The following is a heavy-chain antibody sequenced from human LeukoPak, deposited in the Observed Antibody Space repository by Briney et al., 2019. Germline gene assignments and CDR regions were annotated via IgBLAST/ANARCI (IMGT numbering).Heavy chain of an antibody. CDR3: AKGGYYYGSSGYLTTFDY. CDR2: ISGSGGST. J-gene: IGHJ4*02. Sequence: GGSLRLSCAASRFTFSSYAMSWVRQAPGKGLEWVSAISGSGGSTYYADSVKGRFTISRDNSKNTLYLQMNSLRAEDTAVYYCAKGGYYYGSSGYLTTFDYWGQGTLVTVSS. D-gene: IGHD3-22*01. V-gene: IGHV3-23*01. CDR1: RFTFSSYA.